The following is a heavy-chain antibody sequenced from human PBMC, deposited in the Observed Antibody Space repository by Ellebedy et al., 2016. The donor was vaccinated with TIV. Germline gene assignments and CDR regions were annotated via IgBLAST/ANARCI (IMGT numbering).Heavy chain of an antibody. CDR2: TSHDGSNT. CDR3: ARQTVATSVNDAFDI. CDR1: GFIFDSFR. Sequence: PGGSLRLSCAVSGFIFDSFRMHWVRQAPGKGLEWVAVTSHDGSNTNYADSVKGRFTISRDNSKNTLYLQMNSLRAEDTAVYYCARQTVATSVNDAFDIWGLGTVVTVSS. V-gene: IGHV3-30*03. J-gene: IGHJ3*02. D-gene: IGHD4-17*01.